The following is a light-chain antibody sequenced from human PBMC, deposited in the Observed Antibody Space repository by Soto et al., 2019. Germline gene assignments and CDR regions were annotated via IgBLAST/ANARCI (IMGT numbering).Light chain of an antibody. Sequence: QSALTQPASVSGSPGQSITISCTGTTSDVGAYNFVSWYQHHPGKAPKLMIYEVTNRPSGVSNRFSGSKSGNTASLTISGLQAEDEADYYCRSYISSSTLYVFGTGTKLTVL. CDR3: RSYISSSTLYV. CDR2: EVT. V-gene: IGLV2-14*01. CDR1: TSDVGAYNF. J-gene: IGLJ1*01.